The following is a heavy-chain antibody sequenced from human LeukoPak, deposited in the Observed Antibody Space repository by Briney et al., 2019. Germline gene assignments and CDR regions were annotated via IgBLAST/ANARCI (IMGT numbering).Heavy chain of an antibody. CDR3: ARSRERDYYDSSGYYSGSPFDI. J-gene: IGHJ3*02. V-gene: IGHV3-21*01. D-gene: IGHD3-22*01. CDR1: GFIFSSSR. CDR2: ISSSSTYI. Sequence: PGGSLRLSCAASGFIFSSSRMNWVRQAPGRGLEWVSSISSSSTYIYYADSVKGRFTVSRDNAKNSLYLQMNSLRAEDTAVYYCARSRERDYYDSSGYYSGSPFDIWGQGTVDTVSS.